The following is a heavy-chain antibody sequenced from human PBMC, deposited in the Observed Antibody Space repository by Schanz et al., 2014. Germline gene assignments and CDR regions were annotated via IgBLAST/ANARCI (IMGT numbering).Heavy chain of an antibody. CDR1: GLTFSDYY. CDR3: ATEGPRGTRHPINYYYAMDV. V-gene: IGHV3-11*04. CDR2: ISGSSRTI. J-gene: IGHJ6*02. Sequence: QVQLVESGGGLVKPGGSLRLSCAASGLTFSDYYMSWIRQAPGKGLEWVSYISGSSRTIYYADSVKGRFTISRDNAKNSVFLQMNRLRAEDTAVYYCATEGPRGTRHPINYYYAMDVWGQGTTVAVSS. D-gene: IGHD6-6*01.